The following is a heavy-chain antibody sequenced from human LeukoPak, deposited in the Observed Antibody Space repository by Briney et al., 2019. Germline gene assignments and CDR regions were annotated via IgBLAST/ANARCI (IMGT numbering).Heavy chain of an antibody. Sequence: SVKVSCKASGGTFSSYAISWVRQAPGQGLEWMGGIIPIFGTANYAQKLQGRVTMTTDTSTSTAYMELRSLRSDDTAVYYCARGVRTYYYDSSGPPYFDYWGQGTLVTVSS. V-gene: IGHV1-69*05. J-gene: IGHJ4*02. CDR1: GGTFSSYA. CDR2: IIPIFGTA. D-gene: IGHD3-22*01. CDR3: ARGVRTYYYDSSGPPYFDY.